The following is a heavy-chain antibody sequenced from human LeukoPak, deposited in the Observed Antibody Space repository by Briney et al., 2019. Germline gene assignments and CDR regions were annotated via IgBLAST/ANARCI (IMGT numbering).Heavy chain of an antibody. CDR1: GFTFSSYR. Sequence: GGSLRLSCAASGFTFSSYRMNWVRQAPGKGLEWVSSISSSNSYIYYTDSVKGRFTISRDNAKNSLYLQMNSLRAEDTAVYYCARDLGPVDTAMRWGQGTLVTVSS. J-gene: IGHJ4*02. V-gene: IGHV3-21*01. CDR3: ARDLGPVDTAMR. D-gene: IGHD5-18*01. CDR2: ISSSNSYI.